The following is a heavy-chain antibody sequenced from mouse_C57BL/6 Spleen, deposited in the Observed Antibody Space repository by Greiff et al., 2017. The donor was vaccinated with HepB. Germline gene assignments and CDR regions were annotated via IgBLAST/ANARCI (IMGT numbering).Heavy chain of an antibody. D-gene: IGHD2-3*01. J-gene: IGHJ2*01. V-gene: IGHV1-53*01. CDR1: GYTFTSYW. CDR2: INPSNGGT. CDR3: ARSEGSGYYAV. Sequence: VKLMESGTELVKPGASVKLSCKASGYTFTSYWMHWVKQRPGQGLEWIGNINPSNGGTNYNEKFKSKATLTVDKSSSTAYMQLSSLTSEDSAVYYCARSEGSGYYAVWGQGTTLTVSS.